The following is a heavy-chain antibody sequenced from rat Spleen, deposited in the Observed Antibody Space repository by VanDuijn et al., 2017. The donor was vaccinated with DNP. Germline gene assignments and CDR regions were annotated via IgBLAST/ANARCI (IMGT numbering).Heavy chain of an antibody. V-gene: IGHV5-22*01. CDR1: GFTFSDYY. CDR3: ARLLGPLFDY. J-gene: IGHJ2*01. CDR2: ISYEGSGT. Sequence: EVQLVESGGGLVQPGRSLKLSCAASGFTFSDYYMAWVRQAPKKGLEWVASISYEGSGTYYGDSVKGRFTISRDNAKSTLYLQMNSLRSEDTATYYWARLLGPLFDYWGQGVMVTVSS. D-gene: IGHD5-1*01.